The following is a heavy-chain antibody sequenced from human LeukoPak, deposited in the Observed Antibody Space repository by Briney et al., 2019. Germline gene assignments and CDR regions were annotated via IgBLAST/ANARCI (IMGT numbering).Heavy chain of an antibody. J-gene: IGHJ4*02. Sequence: ASVKVSCKASGYTFTSYYMHWVRQAPGQGLEWMGIINPSGGNTSYAQKFQGRVPMARDTSTSTVYMELSSLRSEDTAVYYCARDSGPRGAAAGNDYWGQGTLVTASS. CDR2: INPSGGNT. CDR1: GYTFTSYY. V-gene: IGHV1-46*01. CDR3: ARDSGPRGAAAGNDY. D-gene: IGHD6-13*01.